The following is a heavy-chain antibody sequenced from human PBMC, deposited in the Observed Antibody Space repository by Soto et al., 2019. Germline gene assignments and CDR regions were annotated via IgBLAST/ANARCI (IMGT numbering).Heavy chain of an antibody. J-gene: IGHJ4*02. Sequence: QVQLVQSGAEVRKPGASVKVSCKAAGYTFTNQYIHWVRQAPGQGLEWMGIINPTGGSTTYAQKLQGRISMTGDTSTSTVYMDLSSLRSEDTAVYYCAREGSYYFDNRLDYWGQGTLVTVSS. CDR1: GYTFTNQY. D-gene: IGHD3-22*01. CDR2: INPTGGST. V-gene: IGHV1-46*01. CDR3: AREGSYYFDNRLDY.